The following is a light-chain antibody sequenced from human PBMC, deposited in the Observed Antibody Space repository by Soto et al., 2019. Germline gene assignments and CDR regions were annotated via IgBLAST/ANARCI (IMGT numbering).Light chain of an antibody. CDR2: SNK. CDR1: SSNIGSNT. CDR3: AAWDDSLNGGV. J-gene: IGLJ3*02. Sequence: QSVLTQPPSASGTPGQRVTISCSGSSSNIGSNTVNWYQQLPGTAPKLLIYSNKQRPSGVPDRFSASKSGTSASLAIGGLQSEDEADYYCAAWDDSLNGGVFGGGTKLTVL. V-gene: IGLV1-44*01.